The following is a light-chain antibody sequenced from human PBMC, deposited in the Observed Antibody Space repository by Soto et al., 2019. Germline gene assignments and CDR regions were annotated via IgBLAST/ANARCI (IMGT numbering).Light chain of an antibody. CDR1: SSDVGGYNY. Sequence: QSALTQPASVSGSPGQSITISCTGTSSDVGGYNYVSWYQHHPGKAPKLMISEVSNRPSGVSNRFSGSKSGNTASLTISGRQAEDESDYYCSSSTGRSTPVLGGGTKLTVL. CDR2: EVS. V-gene: IGLV2-14*01. J-gene: IGLJ3*02. CDR3: SSSTGRSTPV.